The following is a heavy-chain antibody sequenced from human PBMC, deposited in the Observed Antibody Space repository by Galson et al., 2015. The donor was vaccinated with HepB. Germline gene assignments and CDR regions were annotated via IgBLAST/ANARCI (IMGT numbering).Heavy chain of an antibody. CDR1: GFTFSSYA. D-gene: IGHD3-3*01. J-gene: IGHJ4*02. V-gene: IGHV3-30-3*01. Sequence: SLRLSCAASGFTFSSYAMHWVRQAPGKGLEWVAVISYDGSNKYYADSVKGRFTISRDNSKNTLYLQMNSLRAEDTAVYYCARGSTYYDFWSGYYLDYWGQGTLVTVSS. CDR3: ARGSTYYDFWSGYYLDY. CDR2: ISYDGSNK.